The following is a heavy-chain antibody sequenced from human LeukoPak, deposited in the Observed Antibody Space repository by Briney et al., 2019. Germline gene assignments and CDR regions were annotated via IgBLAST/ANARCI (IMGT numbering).Heavy chain of an antibody. Sequence: GGSLRLSCAAAGFSFSSYEMNWVRQAPGKVLELVSYISSSGSTIYYADSVKGRFTISRDNAKNSLYLQMNRLRAEDTAVYYCARDVEPDAFDIWGQGTMVTVSS. CDR2: ISSSGSTI. CDR3: ARDVEPDAFDI. V-gene: IGHV3-48*03. D-gene: IGHD1-1*01. J-gene: IGHJ3*02. CDR1: GFSFSSYE.